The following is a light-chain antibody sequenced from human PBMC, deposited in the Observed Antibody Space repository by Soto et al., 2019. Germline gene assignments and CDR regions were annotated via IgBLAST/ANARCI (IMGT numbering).Light chain of an antibody. J-gene: IGKJ1*01. Sequence: ETVMTQSPATLSVSPGQRATLSCRASQSISSNLAWYQQKPGQAPRLLIYGASTRATGLPARFSGSGSGTEFNLTISRLEPEDFAVYYCQHYDSARWTFGLGTKVDIK. V-gene: IGKV3-15*01. CDR2: GAS. CDR1: QSISSN. CDR3: QHYDSARWT.